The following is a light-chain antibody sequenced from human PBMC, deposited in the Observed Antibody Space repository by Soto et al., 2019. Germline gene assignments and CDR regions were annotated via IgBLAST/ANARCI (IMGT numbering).Light chain of an antibody. CDR3: QQYVSSPWT. J-gene: IGKJ1*01. CDR1: QSVSNNY. Sequence: EIVLTQSPGTLSLSPGERATLSCRASQSVSNNYLAWYQQKSGQAPRLLIYGASTRAAGIPDRFSGSGSATDFTLTISRLEPEDFEVYYYQQYVSSPWTFGQGTKVEIK. CDR2: GAS. V-gene: IGKV3-20*01.